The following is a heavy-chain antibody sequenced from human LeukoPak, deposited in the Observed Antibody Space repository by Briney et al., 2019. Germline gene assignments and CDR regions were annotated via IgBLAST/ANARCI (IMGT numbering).Heavy chain of an antibody. J-gene: IGHJ4*02. CDR2: IIPIFGTA. Sequence: ASVKVSCKASGGTFSSYAISWVRQAPGQGLEWMGGIIPIFGTANYAQKFRGRVTITTDESTSTAYMELSSLRSEDTAVYYCARGAFRSLRYFDHLDYWGQGTLVTVSS. V-gene: IGHV1-69*05. D-gene: IGHD3-9*01. CDR3: ARGAFRSLRYFDHLDY. CDR1: GGTFSSYA.